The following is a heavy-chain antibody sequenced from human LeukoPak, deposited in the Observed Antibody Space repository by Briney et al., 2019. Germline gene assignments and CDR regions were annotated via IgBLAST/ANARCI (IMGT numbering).Heavy chain of an antibody. V-gene: IGHV3-7*01. J-gene: IGHJ4*02. CDR1: GFTFSSYW. D-gene: IGHD3-22*01. CDR2: IKQDGTMK. Sequence: GGSLRLSCVASGFTFSSYWMSWVRQAPGKGLEWLANIKQDGTMKYYVDSVKGRFTISRDNAKNSLYLQMNSLRAADTAVYYCARETPPHDTSDYDYWGQGTLITVSS. CDR3: ARETPPHDTSDYDY.